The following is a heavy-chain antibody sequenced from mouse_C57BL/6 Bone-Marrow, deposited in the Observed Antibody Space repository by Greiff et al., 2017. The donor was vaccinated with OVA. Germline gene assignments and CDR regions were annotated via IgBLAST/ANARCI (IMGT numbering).Heavy chain of an antibody. CDR2: IDPENGDT. CDR1: GFNIKDDY. V-gene: IGHV14-4*01. CDR3: TTSITTVGG. Sequence: DVQLQESGAELVRPGASVKLSCTASGFNIKDDYMHWVKQRPEQGLEWIGWIDPENGDTEYASKFQGKATITADTSSNTAYLQLSSLTSEDTAVYYCTTSITTVGGWGQGTSVTVSS. D-gene: IGHD1-1*01. J-gene: IGHJ4*01.